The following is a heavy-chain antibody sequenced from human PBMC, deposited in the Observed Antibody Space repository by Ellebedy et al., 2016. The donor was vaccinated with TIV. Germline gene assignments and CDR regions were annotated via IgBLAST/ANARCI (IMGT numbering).Heavy chain of an antibody. J-gene: IGHJ4*02. CDR2: INHSGST. V-gene: IGHV4-34*01. CDR3: ARGQGRRKATDF. CDR1: SGTFSGYY. Sequence: SETLSLXXAVYSGTFSGYYWSWIRQTPGKDLEWIGEINHSGSTNYNPSLRGRVTISVETSKSQFSLKLSSVTAADTAVYYCARGQGRRKATDFWGQGTLVTVSS. D-gene: IGHD5-12*01.